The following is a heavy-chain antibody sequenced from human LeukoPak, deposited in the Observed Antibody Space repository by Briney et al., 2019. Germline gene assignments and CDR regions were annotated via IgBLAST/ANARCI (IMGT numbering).Heavy chain of an antibody. Sequence: GGSQRLSCAAAGFTFSSYAMSWVRQAPGKGLEWVSSITGSSASTYYADSVKGRFTISRDNSKNTLYLQMNSLKAEYMAVYFCAKLDYYDTHWGQGTLVTVSS. CDR3: AKLDYYDTH. V-gene: IGHV3-23*01. CDR1: GFTFSSYA. J-gene: IGHJ4*02. CDR2: ITGSSAST. D-gene: IGHD3-22*01.